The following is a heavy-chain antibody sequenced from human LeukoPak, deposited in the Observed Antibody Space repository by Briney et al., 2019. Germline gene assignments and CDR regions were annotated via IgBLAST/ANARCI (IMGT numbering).Heavy chain of an antibody. CDR3: ASTGELWAGDAFDI. Sequence: GASVKVSCKASGYTFTSYAMHWVRQGPGQRLEWMGGINAGNGNTKYSQKFQGRSTITRDTSASTAYMELSSLRSEDTAVYYCASTGELWAGDAFDIWGQGTMVTVSS. CDR1: GYTFTSYA. CDR2: INAGNGNT. V-gene: IGHV1-3*01. D-gene: IGHD3-16*01. J-gene: IGHJ3*02.